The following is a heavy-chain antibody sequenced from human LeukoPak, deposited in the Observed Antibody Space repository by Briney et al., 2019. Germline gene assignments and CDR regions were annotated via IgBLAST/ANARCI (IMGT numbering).Heavy chain of an antibody. D-gene: IGHD4-17*01. CDR2: ISGSGGTT. V-gene: IGHV3-23*01. CDR3: AKDLPDYGDYIEGY. Sequence: SGGSLRLSCAASGFTFSSFAMSWVRQAPGKGLEWVSTISGSGGTTNYADSVKGRFTFSRDNSKKMVYLQMNSLRVEDTAVYYCAKDLPDYGDYIEGYWGQGTPVTVSS. J-gene: IGHJ4*02. CDR1: GFTFSSFA.